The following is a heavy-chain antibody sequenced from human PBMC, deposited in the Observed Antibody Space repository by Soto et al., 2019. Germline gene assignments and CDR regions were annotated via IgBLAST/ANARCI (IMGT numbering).Heavy chain of an antibody. CDR3: ARNTSGRNFDY. CDR1: SSPINIRYY. J-gene: IGHJ4*02. CDR2: IYHSGST. D-gene: IGHD6-19*01. Sequence: SETLSLTCTVSSSPINIRYYCGCIRQTPGKGLEWVASIYHSGSTHYNPSLKSRATISVDTSNNQFSLRLSSVTAADTAIYYCARNTSGRNFDYWGQGTQVTVSS. V-gene: IGHV4-38-2*02.